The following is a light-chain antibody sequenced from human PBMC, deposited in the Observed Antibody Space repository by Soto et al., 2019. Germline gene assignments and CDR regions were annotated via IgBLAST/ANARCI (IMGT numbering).Light chain of an antibody. V-gene: IGKV3-15*01. CDR2: GAS. CDR1: QSVSSD. J-gene: IGKJ1*01. CDR3: QQFYRGWT. Sequence: EIVMTQSPATLSVSPGKRATLSCRASQSVSSDLAWDQQKPGQAPSLLIYGASTRATGIPARFSGSGSGTEFTLTISSLQSEDFAVYYCQQFYRGWTFGQGTKVEIE.